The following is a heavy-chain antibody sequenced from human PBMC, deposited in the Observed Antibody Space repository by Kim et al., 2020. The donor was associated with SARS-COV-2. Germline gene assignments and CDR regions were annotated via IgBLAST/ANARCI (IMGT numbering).Heavy chain of an antibody. CDR2: IHHSGSI. CDR3: ARTGSGSYLS. CDR1: GGSFIGYY. V-gene: IGHV4-34*01. D-gene: IGHD3-10*01. Sequence: SETLSLTCAVYGGSFIGYYWSWIRQPPGKGLEWIGEIHHSGSINYNASHKSRVTISVDTSKNQFSLKLRSVTAADTAVCYCARTGSGSYLSWGQGTVVSVSS. J-gene: IGHJ4*02.